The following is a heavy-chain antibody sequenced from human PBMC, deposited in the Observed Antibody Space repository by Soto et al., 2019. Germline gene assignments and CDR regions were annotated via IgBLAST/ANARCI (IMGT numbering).Heavy chain of an antibody. D-gene: IGHD2-2*01. V-gene: IGHV4-34*01. J-gene: IGHJ6*04. CDR1: GGSFSGYC. Sequence: PSETVSHTCAVYGGSFSGYCWSWIRQPPGKGLAWVGEINQSGSSNYSPSLKSRVTISVDKSKNQFSMKLSSVTAADTAVYYCDRSRAGEVSLVYCSSTSCYGYYYHGIDVWGKGSTVT. CDR2: INQSGSS. CDR3: DRSRAGEVSLVYCSSTSCYGYYYHGIDV.